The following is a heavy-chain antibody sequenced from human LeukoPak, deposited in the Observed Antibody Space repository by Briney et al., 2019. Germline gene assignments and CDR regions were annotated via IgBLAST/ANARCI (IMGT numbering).Heavy chain of an antibody. J-gene: IGHJ3*02. V-gene: IGHV5-51*01. CDR3: ARLISGNWGDGFDI. CDR1: GYSFTSNW. CDR2: VYPVDSDA. D-gene: IGHD3-10*01. Sequence: GESLKISCKGSGYSFTSNWIGWVRQMPGKGLEWMGIVYPVDSDARYSPSFQGQVTISADKSISAAYLQWSSLKASDTAMYYCARLISGNWGDGFDIWGQGTMVTVSS.